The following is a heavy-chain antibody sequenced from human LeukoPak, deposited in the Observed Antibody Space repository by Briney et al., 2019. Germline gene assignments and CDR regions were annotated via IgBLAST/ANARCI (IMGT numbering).Heavy chain of an antibody. CDR3: ARGLGNYYDSSGYYSFDY. J-gene: IGHJ4*02. D-gene: IGHD3-22*01. CDR1: GGSISSGDYY. Sequence: PSQTLSLTCTVSGGSISSGDYYWSWIRQPPGKGLEWIGYIYYSGSTYYNPSLKSRVTISVDTSKNQFSLKLSSVTAADTAVYYCARGLGNYYDSSGYYSFDYWGQGTLVTVSS. V-gene: IGHV4-30-4*01. CDR2: IYYSGST.